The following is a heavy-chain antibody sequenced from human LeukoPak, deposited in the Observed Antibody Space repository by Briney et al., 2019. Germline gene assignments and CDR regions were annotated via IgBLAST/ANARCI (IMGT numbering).Heavy chain of an antibody. CDR1: GFTFSNFE. D-gene: IGHD2-2*01. Sequence: GGSLRLSCAASGFTFSNFEMNWVRQAPGKGLEWVSYIDSSGDTIYYADSVKGRFTMSRDNAQNSLYLQMNSLRAEDTAVYYCNVGVPATMRDFDYWGEGALGTVSS. V-gene: IGHV3-48*03. J-gene: IGHJ4*02. CDR3: NVGVPATMRDFDY. CDR2: IDSSGDTI.